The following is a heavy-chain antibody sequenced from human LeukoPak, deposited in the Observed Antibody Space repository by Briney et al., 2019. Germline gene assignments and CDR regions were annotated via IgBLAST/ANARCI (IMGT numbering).Heavy chain of an antibody. J-gene: IGHJ5*02. CDR1: GGTFSSYA. V-gene: IGHV1-69*04. Sequence: SSVKVSCKASGGTFSSYAISGVRQAPGQGLEGMGRIITILGIENYEQKFKGRVTLTGDKSPSTAYMELSSLSSEDTAVYYCARGPIAAAGRYWFDPWGQGTLVTVSS. D-gene: IGHD6-13*01. CDR2: IITILGIE. CDR3: ARGPIAAAGRYWFDP.